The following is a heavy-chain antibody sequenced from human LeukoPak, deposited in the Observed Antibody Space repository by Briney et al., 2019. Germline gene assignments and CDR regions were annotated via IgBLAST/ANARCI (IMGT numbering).Heavy chain of an antibody. J-gene: IGHJ4*02. V-gene: IGHV3-53*01. D-gene: IGHD6-13*01. CDR1: GFTFSSYS. CDR2: IYSGGST. Sequence: GGSLRLSCAASGFTFSSYSMNWVRQAPGKGLEWVSVIYSGGSTYYADSVKGRFTISRDNSKNTLYLQMNSLRAEDTAVYYCARESIAAAGTCDYWGQGTLVTVSS. CDR3: ARESIAAAGTCDY.